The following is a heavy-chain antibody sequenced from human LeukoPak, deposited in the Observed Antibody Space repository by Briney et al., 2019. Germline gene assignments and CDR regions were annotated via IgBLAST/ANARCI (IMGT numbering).Heavy chain of an antibody. CDR1: GGSISSGSYY. CDR3: ARGRFPTTVVTSGDYFDY. V-gene: IGHV4-61*02. J-gene: IGHJ4*02. D-gene: IGHD4-23*01. Sequence: SETLSLTCTVSGGSISSGSYYWSWIRQPAGKGLEWIGRIYTSGSTNYNPSLKRRVTISVDTSKNQFSLKLSSVTAADTAVYYCARGRFPTTVVTSGDYFDYWGQGTLVTVSS. CDR2: IYTSGST.